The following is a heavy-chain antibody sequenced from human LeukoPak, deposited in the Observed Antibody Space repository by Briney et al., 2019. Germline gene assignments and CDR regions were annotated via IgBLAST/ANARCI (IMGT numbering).Heavy chain of an antibody. CDR1: GFTFSSYG. Sequence: GGSLRLSCAASGFTFSSYGMHWVRQAPGKGLEGVAVISYDRSNKSSADSVKGRFTTSRDNSKNTLYLQMNSLRAEDTAVYYCAKAASTAMEYFDYWGQGTLVTVSS. CDR3: AKAASTAMEYFDY. V-gene: IGHV3-30*18. D-gene: IGHD5-18*01. CDR2: ISYDRSNK. J-gene: IGHJ4*02.